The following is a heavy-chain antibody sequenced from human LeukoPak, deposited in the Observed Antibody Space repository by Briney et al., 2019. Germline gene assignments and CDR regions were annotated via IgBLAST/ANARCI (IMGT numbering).Heavy chain of an antibody. CDR1: GYTFTSYG. CDR3: ASGARRYYYDSSGYELDY. D-gene: IGHD3-22*01. V-gene: IGHV1-18*01. CDR2: ISAYNGNT. J-gene: IGHJ4*02. Sequence: ASVKVSCKASGYTFTSYGISWVRQAPGQGLEWMGWISAYNGNTNYAQKLQGRVTMTTDTSTSTAYMELRSLRSDGTAVYYCASGARRYYYDSSGYELDYWGQGTLVTVSS.